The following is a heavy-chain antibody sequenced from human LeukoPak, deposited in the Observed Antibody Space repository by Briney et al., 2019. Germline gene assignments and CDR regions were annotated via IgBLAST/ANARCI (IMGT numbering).Heavy chain of an antibody. CDR1: VGTFSSYA. Sequence: ASVTVSCKASVGTFSSYAISCVRQAPGQRLEWMGRIIAYNCETNYEQKLQGRVTMTIDISTRTTYMELRSLRSDDTAVYYCARVPSADWGSPFVYWGQGTLVTVSS. J-gene: IGHJ4*01. V-gene: IGHV1-18*01. CDR2: IIAYNCET. D-gene: IGHD3-16*01. CDR3: ARVPSADWGSPFVY.